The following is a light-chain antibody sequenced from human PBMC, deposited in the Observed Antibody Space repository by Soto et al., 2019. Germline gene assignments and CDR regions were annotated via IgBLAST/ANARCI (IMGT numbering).Light chain of an antibody. V-gene: IGLV2-11*01. CDR2: DVS. CDR1: SSDVGGYNY. Sequence: QSALTQPRSVSGSPGQSVTISCTGTSSDVGGYNYVSWYQQHPGKAPKLMIYDVSKRPSGVPDRFSGSKSGNTASLTISGLQAEDESDYYCCSYAGSGMVVGGGTKLTVL. J-gene: IGLJ2*01. CDR3: CSYAGSGMV.